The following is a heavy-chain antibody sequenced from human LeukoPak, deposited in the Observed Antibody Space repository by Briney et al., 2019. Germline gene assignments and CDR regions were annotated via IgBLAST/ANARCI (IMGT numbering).Heavy chain of an antibody. Sequence: ASGKVSCKASGYTFTGYYMHWVRQAPGQGLEWMGWINPNSGGTNYAQKFQGRVTMTRDTSISTAYMELSRLRSDDTAVYYCARVCAKWELGARPQRVNRFDPWGQGTLVTVSS. CDR3: ARVCAKWELGARPQRVNRFDP. V-gene: IGHV1-2*02. D-gene: IGHD1-26*01. CDR1: GYTFTGYY. CDR2: INPNSGGT. J-gene: IGHJ5*02.